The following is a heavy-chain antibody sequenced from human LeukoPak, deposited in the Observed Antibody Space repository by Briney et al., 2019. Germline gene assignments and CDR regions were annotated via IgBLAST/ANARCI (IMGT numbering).Heavy chain of an antibody. D-gene: IGHD3-22*01. V-gene: IGHV4-39*07. CDR1: GGSINNGGYY. J-gene: IGHJ4*02. CDR3: AREVDAYYYDSGDY. CDR2: IYHSGST. Sequence: PSQTLSLTCTVSGGSINNGGYYWSWIRQPPGKGLEWIGSIYHSGSTYYNPSLKSRVTILVDTSKNQFSLKLSSVTAADTAVYYCAREVDAYYYDSGDYWGQGTLVTVSS.